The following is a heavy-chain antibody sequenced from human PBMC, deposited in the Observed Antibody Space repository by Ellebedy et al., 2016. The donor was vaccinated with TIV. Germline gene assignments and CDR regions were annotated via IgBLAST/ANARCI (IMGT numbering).Heavy chain of an antibody. CDR1: VGTFSSYA. CDR3: ARAHTYYFYYMDV. CDR2: IIGMFGTT. Sequence: ASVKVSXKTSVGTFSSYAVSWVRQAPGQGLEWMGGIIGMFGTTTYAQKFQGRITVSADESTSTAYMELTSLRSDDTAVYYCARAHTYYFYYMDVWGKGTTVTVSS. V-gene: IGHV1-69*13. J-gene: IGHJ6*03.